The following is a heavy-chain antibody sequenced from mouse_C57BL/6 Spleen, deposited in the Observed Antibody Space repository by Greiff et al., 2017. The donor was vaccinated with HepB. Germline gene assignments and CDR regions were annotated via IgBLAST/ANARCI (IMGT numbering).Heavy chain of an antibody. CDR3: ARREAYDYDDGAWFAY. Sequence: QVQLQQHGAELVKPGASVKLSCKASGYTFTSYWMHWVKQRPGRGLEWIGRIDPNSGGTKYNEKFKSKATLTVDKPSSTAYMQLSSLTSEDSAVYYCARREAYDYDDGAWFAYWGQGTLVTVSA. J-gene: IGHJ3*01. CDR1: GYTFTSYW. CDR2: IDPNSGGT. D-gene: IGHD2-4*01. V-gene: IGHV1-72*01.